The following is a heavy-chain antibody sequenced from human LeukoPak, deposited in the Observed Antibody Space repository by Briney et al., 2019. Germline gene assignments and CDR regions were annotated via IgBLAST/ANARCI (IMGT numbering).Heavy chain of an antibody. V-gene: IGHV1-69*13. D-gene: IGHD3-9*01. CDR2: IIPIFGTA. Sequence: GASVKVSCKASGGTFSSYAISWVRQAPGQGLEWMGGIIPIFGTANYAQKFQGRVTITADESTSTAYMELSSLRSEDTAVYYCQYYDILTGYFRLDYWGQGTLVTVSS. CDR1: GGTFSSYA. CDR3: QYYDILTGYFRLDY. J-gene: IGHJ4*02.